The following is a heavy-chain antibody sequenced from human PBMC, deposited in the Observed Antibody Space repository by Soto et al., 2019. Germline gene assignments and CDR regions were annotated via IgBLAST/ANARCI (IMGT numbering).Heavy chain of an antibody. CDR3: VLVYQLLAINY. D-gene: IGHD2-2*01. Sequence: GGSLRLSCAASGFTFSSYEMNWVRQAPGKGLEWVSYISSSGSTIYYADSVKGRFTISRDNAKNSLYLQMNSLRAEDTAVYYCVLVYQLLAINYWGPGTLVTVSS. CDR2: ISSSGSTI. J-gene: IGHJ4*02. V-gene: IGHV3-48*03. CDR1: GFTFSSYE.